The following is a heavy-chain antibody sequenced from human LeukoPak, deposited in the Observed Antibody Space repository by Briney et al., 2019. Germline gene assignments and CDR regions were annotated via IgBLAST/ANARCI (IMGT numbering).Heavy chain of an antibody. CDR1: GGTFSSYA. V-gene: IGHV1-69*13. Sequence: SVKISCKASGGTFSSYAISWVRQAPGQGLEWMGGIIPIFGTANYAQKFQGRVTITADESTSTAYMELSSLRSEDTAVYYCARDQGRGYSYGYDYWGQGTLVTVSS. D-gene: IGHD5-18*01. CDR3: ARDQGRGYSYGYDY. J-gene: IGHJ4*02. CDR2: IIPIFGTA.